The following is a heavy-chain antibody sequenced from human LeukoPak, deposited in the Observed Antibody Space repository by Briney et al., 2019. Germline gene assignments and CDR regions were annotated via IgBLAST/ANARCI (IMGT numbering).Heavy chain of an antibody. CDR2: IIPILDIA. CDR3: ARGTGSMISFGGVTDY. D-gene: IGHD3-16*01. Sequence: SVKVSCKASGYTFTSYGISWVRQAPGQGLEWMGRIIPILDIANYAQKFQGRVTIIADKSTSTAYMELSSLRSEDTAVYYCARGTGSMISFGGVTDYWGQGTLVTVSS. CDR1: GYTFTSYG. V-gene: IGHV1-69*04. J-gene: IGHJ4*02.